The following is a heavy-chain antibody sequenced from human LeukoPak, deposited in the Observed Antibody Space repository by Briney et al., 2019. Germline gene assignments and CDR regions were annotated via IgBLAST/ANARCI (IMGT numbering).Heavy chain of an antibody. D-gene: IGHD3-22*01. V-gene: IGHV3-23*01. Sequence: GGSLRLSCAASGFTFSNHAMSWVRQAPGKGLEWVSSITGNALNTYHADFIKGRFTISRDDSKNTLYLHLSSLRVEDTAVYYCAKLQDFYDNSGYSYFDNWGQGTLVTVSS. CDR1: GFTFSNHA. CDR2: ITGNALNT. J-gene: IGHJ4*02. CDR3: AKLQDFYDNSGYSYFDN.